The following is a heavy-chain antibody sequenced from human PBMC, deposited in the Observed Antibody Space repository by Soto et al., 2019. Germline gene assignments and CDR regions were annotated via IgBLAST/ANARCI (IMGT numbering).Heavy chain of an antibody. D-gene: IGHD1-26*01. CDR1: GFTFSSYG. Sequence: QVQLVESGGGVVQPGRSLRLSCAASGFTFSSYGMHWVRQAPGKGLEWVAVIWYDGSNKYYADSVKGRFTISRDNSKNTLYLQMNSLRAEDTAVYYCARDREAAEFDPWGQGTLVTVSS. V-gene: IGHV3-33*01. CDR3: ARDREAAEFDP. CDR2: IWYDGSNK. J-gene: IGHJ5*02.